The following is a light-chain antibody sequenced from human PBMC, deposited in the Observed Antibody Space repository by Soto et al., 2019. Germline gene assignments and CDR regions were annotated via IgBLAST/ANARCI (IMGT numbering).Light chain of an antibody. J-gene: IGLJ1*01. CDR2: DVN. V-gene: IGLV2-8*01. Sequence: QSALTQPPSASGSPGQSVAISRTGTNSDVGGYNYGSWYQQQPGKAPKLMIYDVNRRPSGVPDRFSGSKSGNTASLTVSGLQAEDEADYYCSSYAGSSNVFGTGTKVTV. CDR1: NSDVGGYNY. CDR3: SSYAGSSNV.